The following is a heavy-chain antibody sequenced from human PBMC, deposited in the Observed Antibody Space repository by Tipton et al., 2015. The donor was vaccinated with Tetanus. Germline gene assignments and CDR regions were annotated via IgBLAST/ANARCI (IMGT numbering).Heavy chain of an antibody. J-gene: IGHJ3*01. Sequence: TLSLTCVVSGASISSGGYSWSWIRQPPGKGLEWIGNIFPSGSTDYNPSLRSRLTISVDPSKNQFSLKLRSVTAADTAVYYCARVMGYQDGGDYYDVFDVWGQGTVVTVSS. CDR1: GASISSGGYS. CDR2: IFPSGST. CDR3: ARVMGYQDGGDYYDVFDV. V-gene: IGHV4-30-2*01. D-gene: IGHD4-17*01.